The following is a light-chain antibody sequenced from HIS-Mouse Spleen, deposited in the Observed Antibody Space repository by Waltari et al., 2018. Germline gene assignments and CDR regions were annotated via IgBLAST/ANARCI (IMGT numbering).Light chain of an antibody. CDR3: SSYTSSSTLV. CDR2: DGS. Sequence: QSALTQPASVSGSPGQSITISCTGTSSYVGGYNYGSWYQQHPGQALKLMIYDGSNRPSGVSNRFAGSKSGNTASLTISGLQAEDEADYYCSSYTSSSTLVFGGGTKLTVL. J-gene: IGLJ3*02. V-gene: IGLV2-14*03. CDR1: SSYVGGYNY.